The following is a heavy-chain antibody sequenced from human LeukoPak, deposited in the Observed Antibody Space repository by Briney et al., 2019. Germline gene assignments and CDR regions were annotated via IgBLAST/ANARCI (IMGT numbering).Heavy chain of an antibody. J-gene: IGHJ4*02. CDR1: GFTFSNYA. V-gene: IGHV3-23*01. CDR2: ISGSADST. D-gene: IGHD6-19*01. Sequence: GGSLRLSCAASGFTFSNYAMSWVRQAPGKGLEWVSAISGSADSTYYADSVKGRFTISRDNSKNTLYLQMNSLRAEDTAVYYCAKAKYSSGWDYFDYWGQGTLVTVSS. CDR3: AKAKYSSGWDYFDY.